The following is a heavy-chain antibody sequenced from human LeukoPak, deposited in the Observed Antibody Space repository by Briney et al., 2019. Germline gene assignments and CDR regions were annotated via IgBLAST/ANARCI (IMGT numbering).Heavy chain of an antibody. J-gene: IGHJ5*02. Sequence: PSETLSLTCAVYGGSFSGYYGSWLRQPPGKGLEWRGEINHSGSTNYNPPLKSRVTISVDTYKNQFSLKLSSVTAADTAVYYCARGLGIFGVGNWFDPWGQGTLVTVSS. CDR1: GGSFSGYY. V-gene: IGHV4-34*01. D-gene: IGHD3-3*01. CDR2: INHSGST. CDR3: ARGLGIFGVGNWFDP.